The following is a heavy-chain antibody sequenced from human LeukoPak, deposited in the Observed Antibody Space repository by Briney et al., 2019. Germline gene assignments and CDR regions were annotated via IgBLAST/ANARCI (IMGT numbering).Heavy chain of an antibody. V-gene: IGHV3-23*01. Sequence: GGSLRLSCAASGFTVSSNYMSWVRQAPGKGLEWVSSLSGSGDDTSYADFVKGRFTISRDNSRDTLYLQMNSLRAEDTGVYYCAKQFVDIWGQGTLVTVSS. CDR2: LSGSGDDT. D-gene: IGHD5-24*01. CDR3: AKQFVDI. CDR1: GFTVSSNY. J-gene: IGHJ5*02.